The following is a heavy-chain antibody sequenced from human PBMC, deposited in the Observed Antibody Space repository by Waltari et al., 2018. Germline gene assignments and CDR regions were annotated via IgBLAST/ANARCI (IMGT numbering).Heavy chain of an antibody. CDR3: ARDWFLDY. D-gene: IGHD3-10*01. V-gene: IGHV3-66*02. CDR2: LYSDGRA. CDR1: GFTVSTHY. Sequence: EVQLVQSGGTLVQPGGSLRLSCVASGFTVSTHYMNWVRQAPGKGLEWVAFLYSDGRAFYKDSVEGRFTISRDTSRNVLFLQLNSLKTADTAAYYCARDWFLDYWGQGTLVSVS. J-gene: IGHJ4*02.